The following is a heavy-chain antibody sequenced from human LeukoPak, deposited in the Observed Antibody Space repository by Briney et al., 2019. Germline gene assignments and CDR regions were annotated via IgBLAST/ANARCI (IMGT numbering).Heavy chain of an antibody. D-gene: IGHD6-19*01. V-gene: IGHV1-18*01. CDR3: ARGDSGWSRDY. CDR2: ISAYNGNT. CDR1: GYTFTNYA. J-gene: IGHJ4*02. Sequence: ASVKVSCKASGYTFTNYAIGWVRQAPGQGLEWMGWISAYNGNTNYAQKLQGRVTLATDASSSTAYMELRSLRSDDTAVYYSARGDSGWSRDYWGQGTLVTVSS.